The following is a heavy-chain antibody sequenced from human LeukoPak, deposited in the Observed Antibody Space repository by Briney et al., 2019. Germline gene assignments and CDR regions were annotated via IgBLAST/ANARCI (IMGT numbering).Heavy chain of an antibody. CDR3: ARSGSYYYFQH. V-gene: IGHV4-39*01. Sequence: SETLSLTCTVSGGSISSSSYYWGWIRQPPGKGLEWIGSIYYSGSTYYNPSLKSRVTISVDTSKNQFSLKLSSVTAADTAVYYCARSGSYYYFQHWGQGTLVTVSS. J-gene: IGHJ1*01. D-gene: IGHD1-26*01. CDR2: IYYSGST. CDR1: GGSISSSSYY.